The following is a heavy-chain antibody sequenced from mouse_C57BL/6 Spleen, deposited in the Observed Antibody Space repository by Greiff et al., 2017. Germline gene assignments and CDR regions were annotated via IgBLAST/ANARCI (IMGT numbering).Heavy chain of an antibody. V-gene: IGHV1-82*01. J-gene: IGHJ2*01. D-gene: IGHD1-1*02. Sequence: VQLQQSGPELVKPGASVKISCKASGYAFSSSWMNWVKQRPGKGLEWIGRIYPGDGDTNYNGKFKGKATLTADKSSSTAYMQLSSLTSEDSAVYFCASYGGPFDYWGQGTTLTVSS. CDR2: IYPGDGDT. CDR3: ASYGGPFDY. CDR1: GYAFSSSW.